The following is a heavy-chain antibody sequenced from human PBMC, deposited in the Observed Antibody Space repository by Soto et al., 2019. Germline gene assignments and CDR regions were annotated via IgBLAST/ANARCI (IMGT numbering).Heavy chain of an antibody. Sequence: QVQLVQSGAEVKKPGASVKVSCKASGYTFTSYGISWVRQAPGQGIEWMGWISAYNGNTNYAQKLQGRVTMTTDTSTSTDYMEMRSGRSDDTAVYYCARATIFGVVTALYYFDYWGQGTLVTVSS. CDR2: ISAYNGNT. CDR1: GYTFTSYG. D-gene: IGHD3-3*01. V-gene: IGHV1-18*01. J-gene: IGHJ4*02. CDR3: ARATIFGVVTALYYFDY.